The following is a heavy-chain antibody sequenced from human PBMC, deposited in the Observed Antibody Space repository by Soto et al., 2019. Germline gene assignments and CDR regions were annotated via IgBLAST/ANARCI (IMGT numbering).Heavy chain of an antibody. CDR2: ISGSGGST. Sequence: PGGSLRLSCAASGFTFSSYAMSWVRQAPGKGLEWVSAISGSGGSTYYADSVKGRFTISRDNSKNTLYLQMNSLRAEDTAVYYCAKDAPDYCTNGVCYTDYYYGMDVWGQGTTVTVSS. CDR3: AKDAPDYCTNGVCYTDYYYGMDV. V-gene: IGHV3-23*01. J-gene: IGHJ6*02. CDR1: GFTFSSYA. D-gene: IGHD2-8*01.